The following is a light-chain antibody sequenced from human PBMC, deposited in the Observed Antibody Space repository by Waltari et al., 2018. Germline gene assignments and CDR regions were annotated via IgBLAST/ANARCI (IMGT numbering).Light chain of an antibody. CDR3: QQRSNWPPIT. V-gene: IGKV3-11*01. CDR1: QSDSSH. CDR2: DAS. J-gene: IGKJ5*01. Sequence: EIVLTQSPATLSLSPGERATLSCRASQSDSSHLAWYQQKPGQAPRLLIYDASNRATGIPARFSGSGSGTDFTLTISSLEPEDFAVYYCQQRSNWPPITFGQGTRLEIK.